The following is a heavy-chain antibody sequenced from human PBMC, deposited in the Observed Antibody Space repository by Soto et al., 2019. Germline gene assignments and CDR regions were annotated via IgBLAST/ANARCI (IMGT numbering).Heavy chain of an antibody. V-gene: IGHV3-33*01. Sequence: PGGSLRLSCAASGFTFSSYGMHWVRQAPGKGLEWVAVIWYDGSNKYYADSVKGRFTISRDNSKNTLYLQMNSLRAEDTAVYYCARDFGSYYYGMDVWGQGTTVTVSS. J-gene: IGHJ6*02. D-gene: IGHD3-10*01. CDR2: IWYDGSNK. CDR3: ARDFGSYYYGMDV. CDR1: GFTFSSYG.